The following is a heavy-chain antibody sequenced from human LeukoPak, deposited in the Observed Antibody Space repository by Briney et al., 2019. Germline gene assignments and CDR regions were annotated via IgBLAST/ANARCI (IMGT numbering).Heavy chain of an antibody. CDR1: GGSLSGYY. V-gene: IGHV4-34*01. D-gene: IGHD6-19*01. J-gene: IGHJ4*02. CDR2: INHSGSA. Sequence: SETLSLICAVYGGSLSGYYWSWLRQPPGKGLDWIGEINHSGSANHNPSLKSEVTISVDSSKTQFSLKLSSVTAAHTAVYCSTRGQAQWLVRYEKHYFNYSGQGTLLTVSS. CDR3: TRGQAQWLVRYEKHYFNY.